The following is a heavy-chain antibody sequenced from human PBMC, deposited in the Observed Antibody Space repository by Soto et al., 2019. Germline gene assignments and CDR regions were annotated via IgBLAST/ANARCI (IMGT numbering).Heavy chain of an antibody. CDR3: ARGAEYDFDY. D-gene: IGHD6-6*01. CDR2: IIPIFGTA. J-gene: IGHJ4*02. Sequence: ASVKVSCKASGGTFSSYAISWVRQAPGQGLEWMGGIIPIFGTANYAQKFQGRVTITGDASASTAYMELSSLRSEDTAVYYCARGAEYDFDYWGQGTLVTVSS. CDR1: GGTFSSYA. V-gene: IGHV1-69*13.